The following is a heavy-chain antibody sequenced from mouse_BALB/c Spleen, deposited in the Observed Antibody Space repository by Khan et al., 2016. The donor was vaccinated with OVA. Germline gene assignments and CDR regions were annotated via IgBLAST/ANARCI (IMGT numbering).Heavy chain of an antibody. CDR2: IDPFNGST. V-gene: IGHV1S135*01. J-gene: IGHJ3*01. CDR3: ARHGTSSWFAY. CDR1: GYSFTTYY. D-gene: IGHD1-1*01. Sequence: EVQLQESGPELMKPGASVKISCKASGYSFTTYYIHWVKQSHGKSLEWIGYIDPFNGSTTYNQKFKGKATLTVDKSSSTAYMHLSSLTSEDSAVYDCARHGTSSWFAYWGQGTLVTVSA.